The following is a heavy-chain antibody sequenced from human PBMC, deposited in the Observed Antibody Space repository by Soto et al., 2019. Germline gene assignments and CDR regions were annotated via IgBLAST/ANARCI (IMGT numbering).Heavy chain of an antibody. V-gene: IGHV3-23*01. CDR3: AKDRPTSGIAVALWDY. D-gene: IGHD6-19*01. J-gene: IGHJ4*02. CDR2: ISGSGDST. CDR1: GFTFSSYA. Sequence: GSLRLSCAASGFTFSSYAMSWVRQAPGKGLEWVSAISGSGDSTYYADSVKGRFTISRDNSKSTLYLQMNSLRAEDTAVYYCAKDRPTSGIAVALWDYWGQGTLVTVSS.